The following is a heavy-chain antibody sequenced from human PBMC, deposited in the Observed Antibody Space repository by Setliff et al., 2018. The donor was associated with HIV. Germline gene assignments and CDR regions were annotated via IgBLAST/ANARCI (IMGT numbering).Heavy chain of an antibody. V-gene: IGHV4-39*01. CDR2: IYYSGRA. D-gene: IGHD5-18*01. Sequence: SETLSLTCTASGASIRNGFYYWHWIRQPPGKGLEWIGSIYYSGRAHYKSSLKSRVTVSVDTSKNQLSLRLSSVTAADTAVYYCARHAALIKRYYYYYLDVWGKGTTVTVSS. J-gene: IGHJ6*03. CDR3: ARHAALIKRYYYYYLDV. CDR1: GASIRNGFYY.